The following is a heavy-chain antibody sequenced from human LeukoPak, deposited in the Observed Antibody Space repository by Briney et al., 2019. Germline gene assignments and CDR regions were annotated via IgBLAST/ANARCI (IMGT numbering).Heavy chain of an antibody. D-gene: IGHD6-19*01. CDR3: ASGRDIEVAGPGGYFDH. CDR1: GFTFTNYW. V-gene: IGHV3-7*03. Sequence: PGGSLRLSCTAYGFTFTNYWLTWVRQAPGKGLEWVANINQDGGTEYYVDSVRGRFTISRDNAKNSLYLQVSSLTAEDTAVYYCASGRDIEVAGPGGYFDHWGQGTLVTVSS. J-gene: IGHJ4*02. CDR2: INQDGGTE.